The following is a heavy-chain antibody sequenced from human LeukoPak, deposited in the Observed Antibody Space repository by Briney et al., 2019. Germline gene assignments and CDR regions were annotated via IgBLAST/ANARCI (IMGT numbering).Heavy chain of an antibody. J-gene: IGHJ4*02. CDR3: ARDLRDGYNLLDS. D-gene: IGHD5-24*01. CDR2: IKQDGSEK. V-gene: IGHV3-7*01. Sequence: GSLRLSCAASGFTFSSYWMSWVRQAPGKGLEWVANIKQDGSEKYNVDSVKGRFTISRDNAKSSLYLQMNSLRAEDTALYYCARDLRDGYNLLDSWGQGTLVTVSS. CDR1: GFTFSSYW.